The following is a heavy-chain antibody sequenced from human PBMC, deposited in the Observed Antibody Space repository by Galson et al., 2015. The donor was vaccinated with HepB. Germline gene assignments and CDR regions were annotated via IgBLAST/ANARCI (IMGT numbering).Heavy chain of an antibody. CDR2: IKQDGSEK. V-gene: IGHV3-7*03. D-gene: IGHD6-13*01. CDR1: GFTFSSYW. CDR3: ARDLLAAAGDFDY. J-gene: IGHJ4*02. Sequence: SLRLSCAASGFTFSSYWMSWVRQAPGKGLEWVSNIKQDGSEKYYVDSVKGRFTISRDNAKNSLYLQMNSLRAEDTAVYYCARDLLAAAGDFDYLGQVTLVTVSS.